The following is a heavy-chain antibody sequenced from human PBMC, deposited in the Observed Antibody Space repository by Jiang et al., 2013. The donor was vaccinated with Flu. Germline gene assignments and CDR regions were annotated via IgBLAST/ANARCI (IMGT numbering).Heavy chain of an antibody. J-gene: IGHJ4*02. CDR3: ARHDQSTVTTQFDY. CDR1: GGSISSSSYY. Sequence: PGLVKPSETLSLTCTVSGGSISSSSYYWGWIRQPPGKGLEWIGSIYYSGSTYYNPSLKSRVTISVDTSKNQFSLKLSSVTAADTAVYYCARHDQSTVTTQFDYWGQGTLVTVSS. CDR2: IYYSGST. V-gene: IGHV4-39*01. D-gene: IGHD4-17*01.